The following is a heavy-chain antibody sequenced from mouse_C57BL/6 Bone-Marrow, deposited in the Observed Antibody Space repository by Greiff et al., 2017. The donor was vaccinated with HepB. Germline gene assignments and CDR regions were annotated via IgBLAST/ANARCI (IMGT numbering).Heavy chain of an antibody. V-gene: IGHV14-4*01. J-gene: IGHJ2*01. CDR3: TRADYSNRYYFDY. CDR1: GFNIKDDY. D-gene: IGHD2-5*01. CDR2: IDPENGDT. Sequence: VQLQQSGAELVRPGASVKLSCTASGFNIKDDYMHWVKQRPEQGLEWIGWIDPENGDTEYASKFQGKATITADTSSNTAYLQLSSLTSEDTAVYYCTRADYSNRYYFDYWGQGTTLTVSS.